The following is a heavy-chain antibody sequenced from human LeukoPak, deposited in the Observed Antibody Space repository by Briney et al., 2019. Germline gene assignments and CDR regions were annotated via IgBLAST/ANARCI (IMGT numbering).Heavy chain of an antibody. V-gene: IGHV3-30*04. CDR3: ARESRWLGFDY. D-gene: IGHD6-19*01. CDR2: ISYDGSNK. CDR1: GFTFSSYA. Sequence: PGGSLRLSCAASGFTFSSYAMHWVRQAPGKGLEWVAVISYDGSNKYYADSVKGRLTISRDNSKNTLYLQMNSLRAEDTAVYYCARESRWLGFDYWGQGTLVTVSS. J-gene: IGHJ4*02.